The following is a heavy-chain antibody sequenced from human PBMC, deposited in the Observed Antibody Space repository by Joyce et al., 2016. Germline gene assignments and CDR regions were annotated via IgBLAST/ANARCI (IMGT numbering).Heavy chain of an antibody. V-gene: IGHV3-30*03. CDR3: ASSNNTSWHNFES. J-gene: IGHJ4*02. CDR2: ISFNGST. D-gene: IGHD2-2*01. Sequence: QVQLVESGGGVVQPGRSLRLSCAASGFTDGRNAIHWVRQGPGEGLEWVALISFNGSTFYAASVKGRFIISRENSKDTVYLQMNSLRIDDTAVYYCASSNNTSWHNFESWGQGTLVTVSS. CDR1: GFTDGRNA.